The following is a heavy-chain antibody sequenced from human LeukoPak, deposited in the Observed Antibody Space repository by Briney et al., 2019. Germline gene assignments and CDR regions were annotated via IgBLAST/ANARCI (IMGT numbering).Heavy chain of an antibody. J-gene: IGHJ4*02. D-gene: IGHD2-2*01. Sequence: PSETLSLTCAVYGGSFSGYYWSWIRQPPGKGLEWIGEINHSGSTNYNPSLKSRVTISVDTSKNQFSLKLSSVTAADTAVYYCARGYCSSTSCYLYYFDYWGQGTLATVSS. CDR2: INHSGST. V-gene: IGHV4-34*01. CDR1: GGSFSGYY. CDR3: ARGYCSSTSCYLYYFDY.